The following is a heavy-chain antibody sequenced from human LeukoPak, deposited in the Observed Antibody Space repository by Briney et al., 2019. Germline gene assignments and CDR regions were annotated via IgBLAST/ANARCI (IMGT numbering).Heavy chain of an antibody. CDR1: GYSSTSYW. V-gene: IGHV5-51*01. Sequence: GESLKISCKGSGYSSTSYWIGWVRQMPGKGLEWMGIIYPGDSDTRYSPSFQGQVTISADKSISTAYLQWSSLKASDTAMYYCARRGYCSSTSCLGYFDYWGQGTLVTVSS. J-gene: IGHJ4*02. CDR3: ARRGYCSSTSCLGYFDY. CDR2: IYPGDSDT. D-gene: IGHD2-2*01.